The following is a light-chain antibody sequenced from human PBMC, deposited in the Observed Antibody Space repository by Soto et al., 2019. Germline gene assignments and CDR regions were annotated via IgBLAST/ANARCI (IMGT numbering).Light chain of an antibody. J-gene: IGLJ2*01. CDR1: SGDIGGYNY. Sequence: QSVLTQPASVSGSPGQSITISCTGTSGDIGGYNYVSWYQQHPGKAPKLLISEVTNRPSGVSNRFSGSKSGNTASLTISWLQAEDEADYYCSSYTTNITPVVFGGGTKLTVL. CDR2: EVT. V-gene: IGLV2-14*01. CDR3: SSYTTNITPVV.